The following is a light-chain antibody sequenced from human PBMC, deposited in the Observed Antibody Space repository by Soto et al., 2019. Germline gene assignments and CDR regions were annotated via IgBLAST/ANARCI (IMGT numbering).Light chain of an antibody. CDR2: EVN. CDR3: SSYTAISSLDIV. Sequence: QSALTQPASVSGSPGHSITISCTGTTSDVGGYNYVSWYQQLPGNAPKLIIYEVNHRPSGVSNRFSGSKSGSTASLTISTLQGEDEAQYYCSSYTAISSLDIVFRGGTTLTVL. CDR1: TSDVGGYNY. J-gene: IGLJ2*01. V-gene: IGLV2-14*01.